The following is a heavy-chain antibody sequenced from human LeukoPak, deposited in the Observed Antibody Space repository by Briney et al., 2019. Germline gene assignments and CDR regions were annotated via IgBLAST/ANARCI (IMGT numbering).Heavy chain of an antibody. V-gene: IGHV4-39*01. Sequence: KASETLSLTCTVSGGSINNSGYYWGWIRQPPGKGLEWIGSIYYSGSTYYNPSLKSRVTISVDTSKTQFSLNLSSVTAADTAVYYCARHPSQYQLLCLVWGQGTLVTVSS. CDR1: GGSINNSGYY. J-gene: IGHJ4*02. CDR2: IYYSGST. D-gene: IGHD2-2*01. CDR3: ARHPSQYQLLCLV.